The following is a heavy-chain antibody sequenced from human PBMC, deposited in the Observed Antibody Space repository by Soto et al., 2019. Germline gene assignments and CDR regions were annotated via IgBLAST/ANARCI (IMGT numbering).Heavy chain of an antibody. CDR3: AREPEGIASALDY. CDR2: ISSSGSFI. CDR1: GFPFRTYA. V-gene: IGHV3-21*01. Sequence: PGASLSLPCSASGFPFRTYAMNWVRRAPGGGLEWVASISSSGSFIYYADSVKGRYNISRDDAEKSLYLQMNSLRAEDTALYYCAREPEGIASALDYWGRGTLVTVSS. J-gene: IGHJ4*02.